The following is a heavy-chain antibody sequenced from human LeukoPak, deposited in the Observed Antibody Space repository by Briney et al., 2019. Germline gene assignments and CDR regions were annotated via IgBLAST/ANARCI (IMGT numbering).Heavy chain of an antibody. CDR1: GGSISSGGYY. CDR2: IYYSGST. CDR3: ARDQRVGAIDY. D-gene: IGHD1-26*01. Sequence: PSETLSLTCTVSGGSISSGGYYWSWIRQHPGKGLEWIGYIYYSGSTYYNPSLKSRVTISADTSKNQFSLKLSSVTAADTAVYYCARDQRVGAIDYWGQGTLVTVSS. V-gene: IGHV4-31*03. J-gene: IGHJ4*02.